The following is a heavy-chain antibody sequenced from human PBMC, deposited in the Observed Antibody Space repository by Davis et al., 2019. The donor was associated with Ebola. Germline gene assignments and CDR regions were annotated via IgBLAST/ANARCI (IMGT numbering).Heavy chain of an antibody. J-gene: IGHJ2*01. CDR2: IYYSGST. Sequence: MPSETLSLTCTVSGGSISSSSYYWGWIRQPPGKGLAWIGSIYYSGSTYYNPSLKSRVTISVDTSKNQFSLKLTSVTAADTAVYYCARDLARTIWYFDLWGRGTLVTVSS. D-gene: IGHD4/OR15-4a*01. V-gene: IGHV4-39*07. CDR3: ARDLARTIWYFDL. CDR1: GGSISSSSYY.